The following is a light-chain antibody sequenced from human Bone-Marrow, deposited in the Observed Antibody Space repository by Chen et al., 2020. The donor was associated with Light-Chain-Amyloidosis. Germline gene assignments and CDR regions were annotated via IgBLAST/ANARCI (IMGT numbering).Light chain of an antibody. J-gene: IGLJ1*01. CDR1: SSDVGGDNH. V-gene: IGLV2-14*01. Sequence: QSALTQHASVSGSPGQSITISCPGTSSDVGGDNHVSWYQQHPDKDPKLMIYEVTNRPSWVPDRFSGSKSVNSASLAISGLQTEDEADYFCSSYTITNTLVFGSGTRVTVL. CDR3: SSYTITNTLV. CDR2: EVT.